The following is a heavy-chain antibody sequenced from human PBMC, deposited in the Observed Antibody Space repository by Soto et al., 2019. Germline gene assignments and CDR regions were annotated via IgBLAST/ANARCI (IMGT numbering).Heavy chain of an antibody. CDR3: AADLVGLGYYAMDV. Sequence: SVKVSCKASGFTFTDSAVQWVRQARGQRLEWIGWIVVDSGNTNYAQKFQERVTITRDMSTRTAYMELSSLRSEDTAVYYCAADLVGLGYYAMDVWGQGTTVTVSS. CDR1: GFTFTDSA. J-gene: IGHJ6*02. D-gene: IGHD2-8*02. V-gene: IGHV1-58*01. CDR2: IVVDSGNT.